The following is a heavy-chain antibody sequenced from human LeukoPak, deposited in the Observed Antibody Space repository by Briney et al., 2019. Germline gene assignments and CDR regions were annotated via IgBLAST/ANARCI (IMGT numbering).Heavy chain of an antibody. CDR1: VCTLLSYA. D-gene: IGHD2-8*01. Sequence: SSLNVSCQASVCTLLSYAISWVGQAPGQGLDWMGGMIPLFRTANYAQKFQGRVTITADESTSTAYMELSSLRSEDTAVYYCAMLMVYASVKNAFDIWGQGTMVTVSS. J-gene: IGHJ3*02. CDR2: MIPLFRTA. V-gene: IGHV1-69*13. CDR3: AMLMVYASVKNAFDI.